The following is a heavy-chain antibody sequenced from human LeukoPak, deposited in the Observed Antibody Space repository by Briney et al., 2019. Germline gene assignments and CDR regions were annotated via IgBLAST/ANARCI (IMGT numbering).Heavy chain of an antibody. Sequence: ASVKVSSKASGYTFTSYGISWVRQAPGQGLEWMGWISAYNGNTNYAQKLQGRVTMTTDTSTSTAYMELRSLRSDDTAVYYCARVPRYYYDSSGYAQDDYWGQGTLVTVSS. CDR1: GYTFTSYG. J-gene: IGHJ4*02. V-gene: IGHV1-18*01. CDR2: ISAYNGNT. D-gene: IGHD3-22*01. CDR3: ARVPRYYYDSSGYAQDDY.